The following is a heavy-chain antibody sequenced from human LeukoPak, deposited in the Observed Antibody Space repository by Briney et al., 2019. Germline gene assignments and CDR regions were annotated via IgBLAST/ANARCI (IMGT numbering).Heavy chain of an antibody. Sequence: SETLSLTCAVYGGSFSGYYWSWIRQPPGKGLEWIGEIYHSGSTNYNPSLKSRVTISVDKSKNQFSLKLSSVTAADTAVYYCARGASVSVSGSTWGQGTLVTVSS. CDR1: GGSFSGYY. D-gene: IGHD3-22*01. CDR2: IYHSGST. CDR3: ARGASVSVSGST. V-gene: IGHV4-34*01. J-gene: IGHJ4*02.